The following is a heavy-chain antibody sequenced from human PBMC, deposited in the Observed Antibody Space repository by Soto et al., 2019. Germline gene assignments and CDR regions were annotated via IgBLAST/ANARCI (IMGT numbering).Heavy chain of an antibody. CDR2: ISSDGNNK. Sequence: QVQLVESGGGVVQPGRSLRLSCAVSGFTFSSHAMHWVRQAPGKGLEWVALISSDGNNKYYADSVKGRFTTSRDNSKNTMYLQMNNLRVEDTAVYYCWRDDEGGSDCDLGYWGQGALVTVSS. J-gene: IGHJ4*02. CDR1: GFTFSSHA. D-gene: IGHD1-26*01. CDR3: WRDDEGGSDCDLGY. V-gene: IGHV3-30-3*01.